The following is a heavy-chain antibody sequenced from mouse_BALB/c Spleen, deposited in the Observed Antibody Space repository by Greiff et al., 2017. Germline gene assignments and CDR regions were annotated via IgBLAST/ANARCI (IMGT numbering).Heavy chain of an antibody. V-gene: IGHV5-12-2*01. Sequence: EVQLVESGGGLVQPGGSLKLSCAASGFTFSSYTMSWVRQTPEKRLEWVAYISNGGGSTYYPDTVKGRFTISRDNAKNTLYLQMSSLKSEDTAMYYCARHYDGSTSYAMDYWGQGTSVTVSS. CDR1: GFTFSSYT. D-gene: IGHD5-1*01. CDR2: ISNGGGST. CDR3: ARHYDGSTSYAMDY. J-gene: IGHJ4*01.